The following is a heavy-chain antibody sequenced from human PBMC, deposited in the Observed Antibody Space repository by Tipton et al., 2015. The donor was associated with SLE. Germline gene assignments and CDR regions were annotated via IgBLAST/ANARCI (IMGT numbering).Heavy chain of an antibody. CDR2: IYTSGST. V-gene: IGHV4-61*09. CDR3: ARGTNYDSSGYYSY. D-gene: IGHD3-22*01. CDR1: GGSISSGSFY. J-gene: IGHJ4*02. Sequence: TLSLTCTVSGGSISSGSFYWSWIRQPAGKGLEWIGHIYTSGSTNYNPSLKSRVTISVDTSKNQFSLKLSSVTAADTAVYYCARGTNYDSSGYYSYWDQGTLVTISS.